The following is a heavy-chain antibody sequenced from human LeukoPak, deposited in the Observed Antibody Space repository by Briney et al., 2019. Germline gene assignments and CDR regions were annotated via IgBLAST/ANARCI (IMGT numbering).Heavy chain of an antibody. J-gene: IGHJ4*02. CDR1: GGSISSGDYY. V-gene: IGHV4-30-4*01. CDR2: IYYSGST. Sequence: SETLSLTCTVSGGSISSGDYYWSWIRQPPGKGLEWIGYIYYSGSTYYNPSLKSRVTVSVDTSKNQFSLKLSSVTAADTAVYYCARDSYDFWSGYRLDYWGQGTLVTVSS. CDR3: ARDSYDFWSGYRLDY. D-gene: IGHD3-3*01.